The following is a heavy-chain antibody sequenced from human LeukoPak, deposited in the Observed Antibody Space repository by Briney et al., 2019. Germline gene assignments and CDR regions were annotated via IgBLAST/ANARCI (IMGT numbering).Heavy chain of an antibody. V-gene: IGHV4-59*12. CDR1: GGSFNPYY. J-gene: IGHJ3*02. Sequence: SETLSLTCTVSGGSFNPYYWSWIRQSPGKGLEWIGFIYYSGSTIYNPSLKSRVTISIDTSKNQFSLKLSSVSAADTAIYYCAREDDSTSGGGVFDIWGQGTMVIVSS. D-gene: IGHD2-8*02. CDR3: AREDDSTSGGGVFDI. CDR2: IYYSGST.